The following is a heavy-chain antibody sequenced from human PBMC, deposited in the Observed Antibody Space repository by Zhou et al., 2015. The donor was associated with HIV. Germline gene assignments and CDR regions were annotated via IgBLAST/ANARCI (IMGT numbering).Heavy chain of an antibody. J-gene: IGHJ3*02. CDR1: GGTFSGSD. D-gene: IGHD3-22*01. Sequence: LVQSGTEVRKPGSSVNVSCKASGGTFSGSDVSWVRQAPGQGLEWMGGIIPMFDIEDHAQKFRGRLTFSADRYTGAAYMELTSLRSEDAAVYYCARSSGNYDFAFDIWGQGTRVIVSA. CDR2: IIPMFDIE. CDR3: ARSSGNYDFAFDI. V-gene: IGHV1-69*17.